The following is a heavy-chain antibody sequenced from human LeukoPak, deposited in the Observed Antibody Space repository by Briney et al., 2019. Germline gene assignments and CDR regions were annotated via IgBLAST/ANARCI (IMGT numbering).Heavy chain of an antibody. V-gene: IGHV4-61*02. J-gene: IGHJ5*02. D-gene: IGHD1-26*01. CDR3: ARGSPATEFDP. CDR2: MYTSGST. Sequence: PSQTLSLTCTVSGGSISSGSFYWSWIRQPAGKGLEWIGRMYTSGSTKYNPSLKSRVTISVDTSKNQFSLKLSSVTAADTAVYYCARGSPATEFDPWGQGTLVTVSS. CDR1: GGSISSGSFY.